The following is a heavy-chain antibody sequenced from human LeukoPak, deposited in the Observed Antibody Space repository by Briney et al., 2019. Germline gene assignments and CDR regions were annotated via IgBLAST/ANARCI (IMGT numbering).Heavy chain of an antibody. CDR1: GGSFSGYY. V-gene: IGHV4-34*03. CDR3: HGSRVVVPGGPDY. D-gene: IGHD2-15*01. J-gene: IGHJ4*02. CDR2: IKHSGST. Sequence: PSETLSLTCAVYGGSFSGYYWSWIRQPPGKGLEWIGEIKHSGSTNYNPSLKSRVTISVDTSKNQFSLKLSSVTAADTAVYYCHGSRVVVPGGPDYWGQGTLVTVSS.